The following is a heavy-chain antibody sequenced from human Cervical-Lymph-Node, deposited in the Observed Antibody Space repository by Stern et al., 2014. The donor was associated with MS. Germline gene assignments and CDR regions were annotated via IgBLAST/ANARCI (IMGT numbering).Heavy chain of an antibody. CDR3: AKDLGGSYYHYYYGMDV. J-gene: IGHJ6*02. V-gene: IGHV3-30*18. CDR1: GFTFSSYG. Sequence: VQLVESGGGGVQPGGSLRLSWAASGFTFSSYGMHWVRQAPGKGLEWVAVISNDGSNQYYADSVKGRFTISRDNSKNTLYLQMNSLRAEDTAVYYCAKDLGGSYYHYYYGMDVWGQGTTVTVSS. CDR2: ISNDGSNQ. D-gene: IGHD1-26*01.